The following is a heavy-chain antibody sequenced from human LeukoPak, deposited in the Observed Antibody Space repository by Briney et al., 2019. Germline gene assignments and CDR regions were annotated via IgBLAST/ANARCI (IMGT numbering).Heavy chain of an antibody. CDR2: INPNSGGT. CDR1: GYTFTGYY. CDR3: ARGTTSPMIAVVNPFDY. J-gene: IGHJ4*02. Sequence: ASVKVSCKASGYTFTGYYMHWVRQAPGQGLEWMGRINPNSGGTNYAQKFQGRVTMTRDTSISTAYMELSRLRSDDTAVYYCARGTTSPMIAVVNPFDYWGQGTLVTVSS. V-gene: IGHV1-2*06. D-gene: IGHD3-22*01.